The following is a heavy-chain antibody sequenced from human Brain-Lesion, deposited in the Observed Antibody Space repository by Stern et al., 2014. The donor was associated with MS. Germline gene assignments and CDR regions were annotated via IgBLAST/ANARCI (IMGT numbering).Heavy chain of an antibody. V-gene: IGHV4-4*02. D-gene: IGHD3-10*01. CDR2: IYQSGKA. J-gene: IGHJ6*02. CDR3: ARDPRRGGLSGYYHGMDV. Sequence: QLQLQESGPGLVKPSGTLSLTCAVSGASISNTQWWTWVRQSPGKGLGWIGEIYQSGKANYNPYLKRRVTLSVGTSQNSSSLELTAVTAADTAVYYCARDPRRGGLSGYYHGMDVWGQGTTVTVSS. CDR1: GASISNTQW.